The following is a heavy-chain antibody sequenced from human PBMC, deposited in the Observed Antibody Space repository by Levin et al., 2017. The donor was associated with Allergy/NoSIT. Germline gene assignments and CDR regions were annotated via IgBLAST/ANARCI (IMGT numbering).Heavy chain of an antibody. Sequence: EASVKVSCKASGYTFTGYYMHWVRQAPGQGLEWMGWINPNSGGTNYAQKFQGRVTMTRDTSISTAYMELSRLRSDDTAVYYCARDREELERLIFDYWGQGTLVTVSS. J-gene: IGHJ4*02. CDR1: GYTFTGYY. D-gene: IGHD1-1*01. CDR2: INPNSGGT. V-gene: IGHV1-2*02. CDR3: ARDREELERLIFDY.